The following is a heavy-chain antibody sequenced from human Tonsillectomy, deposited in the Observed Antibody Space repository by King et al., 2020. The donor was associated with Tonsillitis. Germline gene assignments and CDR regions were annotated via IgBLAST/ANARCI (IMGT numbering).Heavy chain of an antibody. CDR1: GFTFSNAW. J-gene: IGHJ5*02. D-gene: IGHD1-1*01. CDR3: NGWVGNALEGWSDP. V-gene: IGHV3-15*01. CDR2: IKTKTDGAPT. Sequence: VQLVESGGGLVKPGGSLTLSCAASGFTFSNAWMSWVRQAPGKGLEWVARIKTKTDGAPTDYAAPVQGRFTISRDDSNKTLYLQMNGLKTEDTAVYFCNGWVGNALEGWSDPWGQGTLVTVSS.